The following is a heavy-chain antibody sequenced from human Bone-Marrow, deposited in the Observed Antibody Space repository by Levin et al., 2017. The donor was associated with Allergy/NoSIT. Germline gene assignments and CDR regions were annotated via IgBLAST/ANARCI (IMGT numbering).Heavy chain of an antibody. D-gene: IGHD3-22*01. CDR1: EFTFSSYW. V-gene: IGHV3-74*01. CDR3: ARGYYESSGHTTGF. J-gene: IGHJ4*02. Sequence: PGGSLRLSCAASEFTFSSYWMHWVRQAPGKGLVWVSRINSDGSGTTYADSVKGRFTISRDNAKNTLYLQMNSLRAEDTAVYYCARGYYESSGHTTGFWGQGTLVTVSS. CDR2: INSDGSGT.